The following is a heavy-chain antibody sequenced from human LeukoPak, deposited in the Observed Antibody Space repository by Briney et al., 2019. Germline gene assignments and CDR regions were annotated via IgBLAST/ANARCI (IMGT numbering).Heavy chain of an antibody. CDR3: ARGLSSGYSPIGY. CDR2: IKQDGSEK. Sequence: GGSLRLSCAASGFTFSSYWMSWVRQAPGKGLEWVANIKQDGSEKYYVDSVKGRFTISRDNAKNSLYLQMNSLRVEDTAVYYCARGLSSGYSPIGYWGQGTLVTVSS. J-gene: IGHJ4*02. CDR1: GFTFSSYW. D-gene: IGHD3-22*01. V-gene: IGHV3-7*04.